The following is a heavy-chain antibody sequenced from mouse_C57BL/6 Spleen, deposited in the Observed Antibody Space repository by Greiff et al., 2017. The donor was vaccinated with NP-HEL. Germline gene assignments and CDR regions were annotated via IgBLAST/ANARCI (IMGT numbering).Heavy chain of an antibody. J-gene: IGHJ1*03. CDR3: ARCYGYDEGGLYFDV. D-gene: IGHD2-2*01. V-gene: IGHV1-20*01. Sequence: VQLQQSGPELVKPGDSVKISCKASGYSFTGYFMNWVMQSHGKSLEWIGRINPYNGDTFYNQKFKGKATLTVDKSSSTAHMELRSLTSEDSAVYYCARCYGYDEGGLYFDVWGTGTTVTVSS. CDR1: GYSFTGYF. CDR2: INPYNGDT.